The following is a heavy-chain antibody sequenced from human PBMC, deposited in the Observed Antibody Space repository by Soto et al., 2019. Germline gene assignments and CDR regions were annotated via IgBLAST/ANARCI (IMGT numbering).Heavy chain of an antibody. D-gene: IGHD5-12*01. J-gene: IGHJ4*02. CDR1: GGSISDDTYY. CDR3: ARGVATVVTSYFDY. CDR2: IYYSGTS. V-gene: IGHV4-39*02. Sequence: PSETLSLTCAVSGGSISDDTYYWGWIRQPPGKGLEWIGSIYYSGTSSYNPSLESRVTMSVDTSKKQLSLRLRSVTATDTAVYYCARGVATVVTSYFDYWGQGTLVTVSS.